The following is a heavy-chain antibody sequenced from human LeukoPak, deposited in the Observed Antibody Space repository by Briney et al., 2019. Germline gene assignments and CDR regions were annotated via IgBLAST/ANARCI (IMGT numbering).Heavy chain of an antibody. D-gene: IGHD6-13*01. J-gene: IGHJ4*02. CDR2: VDPRSGNT. Sequence: ASVKVSCKASGYTFTSYVVYWVRQATGPGPEWLGWVDPRSGNTGCAQKFQDRVTRTRDTTINTAYMELSSLDFEDTAVDYCARRYSSNWDFDYWGQGTLITVSS. CDR3: ARRYSSNWDFDY. V-gene: IGHV1-8*01. CDR1: GYTFTSYV.